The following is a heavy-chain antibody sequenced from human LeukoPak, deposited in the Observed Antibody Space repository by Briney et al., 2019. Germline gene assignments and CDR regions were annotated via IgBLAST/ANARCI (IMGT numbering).Heavy chain of an antibody. CDR3: ARGHGSSWSHWCDY. D-gene: IGHD6-13*01. V-gene: IGHV4-34*01. J-gene: IGHJ4*02. Sequence: SSETLSLTCTVSGGSISSYYWSWIRQPPGKGLEWIGEINHSGSTNYNPSLKSRVTISVDTSKNQFSLKLSSVTAADTAVYYCARGHGSSWSHWCDYWGQGTLVTVSS. CDR2: INHSGST. CDR1: GGSISSYY.